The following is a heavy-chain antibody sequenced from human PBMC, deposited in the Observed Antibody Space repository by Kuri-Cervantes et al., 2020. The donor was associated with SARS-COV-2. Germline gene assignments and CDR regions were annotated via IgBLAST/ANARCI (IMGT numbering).Heavy chain of an antibody. CDR3: AKGRIHHSDAFDI. D-gene: IGHD1-14*01. V-gene: IGHV3-23*01. CDR2: ISGSGGST. J-gene: IGHJ3*02. CDR1: GFTFSSYA. Sequence: GESLKISCAASGFTFSSYAMSWVRQAPGKGLEWVSAISGSGGSTYYADSVKGRFTISRDNSKNTLYLQINSPRAEDTAVYYCAKGRIHHSDAFDIWGQGTMVTVSS.